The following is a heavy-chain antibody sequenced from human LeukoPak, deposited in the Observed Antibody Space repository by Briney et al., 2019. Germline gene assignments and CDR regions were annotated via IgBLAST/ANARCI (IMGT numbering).Heavy chain of an antibody. CDR2: IYTSGST. J-gene: IGHJ4*02. Sequence: SETLSLTCTVSGGSISSGSYYWSWIRQPAGKGLEWIGRIYTSGSTNYNPSLKRRVTISVATSKNQFSLKLSSVTAADTAVYYCARVRVGATTTFDYWGQGTLVTVSS. CDR1: GGSISSGSYY. CDR3: ARVRVGATTTFDY. D-gene: IGHD1-26*01. V-gene: IGHV4-61*02.